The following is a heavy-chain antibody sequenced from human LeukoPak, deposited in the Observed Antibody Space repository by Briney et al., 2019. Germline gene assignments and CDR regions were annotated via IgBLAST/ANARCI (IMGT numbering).Heavy chain of an antibody. D-gene: IGHD4-17*01. J-gene: IGHJ3*01. Sequence: EASVKVSCKTSGYTFTDYDVHWVRQAPGQGLEWMGWINPNSATTNYAQRLQGRVTFTRDTSLSVAYMELSSLTSEDAAVYFCARGDFGETNTAFDVWGQGTLVAVPS. CDR3: ARGDFGETNTAFDV. CDR1: GYTFTDYD. CDR2: INPNSATT. V-gene: IGHV1-8*03.